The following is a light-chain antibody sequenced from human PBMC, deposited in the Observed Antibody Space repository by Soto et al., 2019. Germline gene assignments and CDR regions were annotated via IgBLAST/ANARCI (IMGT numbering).Light chain of an antibody. Sequence: EIVLTQSPGTLSLSPGERATLSCRASQSVSSSYLAWYQQKPGQAPRLLIYGASSRATGMPDRFSGSGSGTDFTLTLSRLEPEDFAVYNCQQYGSSPFARTFGGGTKVEIK. CDR3: QQYGSSPFART. J-gene: IGKJ4*01. V-gene: IGKV3-20*01. CDR2: GAS. CDR1: QSVSSSY.